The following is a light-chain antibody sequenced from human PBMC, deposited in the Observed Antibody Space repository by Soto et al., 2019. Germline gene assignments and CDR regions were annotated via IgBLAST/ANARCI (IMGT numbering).Light chain of an antibody. Sequence: QSALTQSPSVSAAPGQKVTISCSGSSSNIGNNYVSWYQQLPGTAPKLLIYDNNKRPSGIPDRFSGSKSGTSATLGITGLQTGDGADYYCGTWDSSLSAWVFGGGTKLTVL. V-gene: IGLV1-51*01. J-gene: IGLJ3*02. CDR1: SSNIGNNY. CDR2: DNN. CDR3: GTWDSSLSAWV.